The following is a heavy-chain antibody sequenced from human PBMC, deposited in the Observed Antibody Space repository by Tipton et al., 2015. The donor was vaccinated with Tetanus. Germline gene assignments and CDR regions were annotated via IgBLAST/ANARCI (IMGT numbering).Heavy chain of an antibody. D-gene: IGHD3-22*01. CDR3: ARGYDSSGSTNNWFDP. CDR1: GGSFSGYY. V-gene: IGHV4-34*01. Sequence: LRLSCAVYGGSFSGYYWSWIRQPPGKGLEWIGEINHSGSTNYNPSLKSRVTISVDTSKNQFSLKLSSVTAADTAVYYCARGYDSSGSTNNWFDPWGQGTLVTVSS. CDR2: INHSGST. J-gene: IGHJ5*02.